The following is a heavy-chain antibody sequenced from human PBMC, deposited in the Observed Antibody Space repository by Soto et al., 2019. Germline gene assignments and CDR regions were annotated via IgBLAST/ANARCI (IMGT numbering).Heavy chain of an antibody. V-gene: IGHV3-7*01. Sequence: GGSLRLSCAASGFTFGNYWMTWVRQAPGKGLEWVGSIKLEGSERNYVDSVKGRFTISRDNARNSLYLQMNSLRAEDTAVYYCARRSVIYNWFDPWGQGTLVTVSS. CDR1: GFTFGNYW. D-gene: IGHD3-16*02. CDR3: ARRSVIYNWFDP. J-gene: IGHJ5*02. CDR2: IKLEGSER.